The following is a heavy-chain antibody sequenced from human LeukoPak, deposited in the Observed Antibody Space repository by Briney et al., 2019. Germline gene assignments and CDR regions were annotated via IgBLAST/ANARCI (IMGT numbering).Heavy chain of an antibody. CDR2: AFNSGST. J-gene: IGHJ4*02. CDR1: GGSMNGGLYY. CDR3: ARNATTVNHVYKYFDY. V-gene: IGHV4-39*01. Sequence: SETLSLTCSLSGGSMNGGLYYWGWIRQSPGKGLEWIGSAFNSGSTSYNPSLKSRVTISVDTSKNEFSLKLSSVTAADTAVYYCARNATTVNHVYKYFDYWGQGTLVTVSS. D-gene: IGHD4-17*01.